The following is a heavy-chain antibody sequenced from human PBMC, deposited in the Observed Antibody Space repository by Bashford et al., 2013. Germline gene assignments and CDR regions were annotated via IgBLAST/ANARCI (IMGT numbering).Heavy chain of an antibody. CDR3: AAYDYTNAPDRDF. D-gene: IGHD4-11*01. J-gene: IGHJ4*02. CDR2: ISSSGATT. V-gene: IGHV3-23*01. CDR1: GFTFSNSW. Sequence: GSLRLSCVASGFTFSNSWMGWVRQTPGKGLEWVSSISSSGATTYYTDSVEGRFTISRDNSKNTLYLQMNSLRPEDTALYFCAAYDYTNAPDRDFWGQGTLVTVSS.